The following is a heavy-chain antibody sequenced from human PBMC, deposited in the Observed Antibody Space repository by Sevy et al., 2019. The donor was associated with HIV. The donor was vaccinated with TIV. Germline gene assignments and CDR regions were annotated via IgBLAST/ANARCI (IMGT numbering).Heavy chain of an antibody. V-gene: IGHV4-61*01. J-gene: IGHJ5*02. CDR2: IYYSGST. CDR1: GGSVSSGSYY. Sequence: SETLSLTCTVSGGSVSSGSYYWSWIRQPPGKGLEWIGYIYYSGSTNYHPSLKSRVTISVDTSKNQFSLKLSSVTAADTAVYYCARGYYIAARPVDWFDPWGQGTLVTVSS. CDR3: ARGYYIAARPVDWFDP. D-gene: IGHD6-6*01.